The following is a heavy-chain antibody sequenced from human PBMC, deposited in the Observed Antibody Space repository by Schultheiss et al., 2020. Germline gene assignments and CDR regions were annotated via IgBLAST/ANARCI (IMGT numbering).Heavy chain of an antibody. D-gene: IGHD3-10*01. CDR3: GSGSGSYSIDY. CDR2: INPSGGSP. CDR1: GGTFSSYA. V-gene: IGHV1-46*03. Sequence: ASVKVSCKASGGTFSSYAISWVRQAPGQGLQWMGIINPSGGSPSYAQRFQGRVTMTRDTSTSTVYMELSSLKSDDTAVYYCGSGSGSYSIDYWGQGTLVTVSS. J-gene: IGHJ4*02.